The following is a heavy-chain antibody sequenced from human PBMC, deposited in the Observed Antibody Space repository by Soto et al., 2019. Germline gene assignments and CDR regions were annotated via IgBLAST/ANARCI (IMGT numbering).Heavy chain of an antibody. CDR2: ISAYNGNT. CDR1: GYSFTSYG. J-gene: IGHJ6*02. D-gene: IGHD3-10*01. CDR3: ARDNGFGTSVG. Sequence: QVQLVQSGAEVKKPGASVKVSCKASGYSFTSYGISWVRQAPRQGLEWMGWISAYNGNTNYAQKLQGRVTMTTDTPTSTAYMEPRSLRSDDTGVYYCARDNGFGTSVGWGQGTTVTVSS. V-gene: IGHV1-18*01.